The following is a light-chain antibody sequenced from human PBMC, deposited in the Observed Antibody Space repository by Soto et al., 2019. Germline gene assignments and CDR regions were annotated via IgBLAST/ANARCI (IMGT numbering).Light chain of an antibody. V-gene: IGLV2-14*01. CDR3: SSYTDSSTLWV. Sequence: QSALTQPASVSGSPGQSITISCTGTSSDVGAYNFVSWYQQHPGKAPKLVIYEVSNRPSGVSHRFSASKSDNTASLTISGLRAEDEADYFCSSYTDSSTLWVFGGGTKLTVL. CDR2: EVS. CDR1: SSDVGAYNF. J-gene: IGLJ3*02.